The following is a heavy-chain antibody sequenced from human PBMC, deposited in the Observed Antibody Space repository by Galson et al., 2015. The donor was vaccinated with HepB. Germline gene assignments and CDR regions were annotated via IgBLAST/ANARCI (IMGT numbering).Heavy chain of an antibody. J-gene: IGHJ5*02. Sequence: SLRLSCAASGFTFSSYWMSWVRQAPGKGLEWVANIKQDGSEKYYVDSVKGRFTISRDNAKNSLYLQMNSLRAEDTAVYYCASSPLWFRELGWFDPWGQGTLVTVSS. D-gene: IGHD3-10*01. CDR3: ASSPLWFRELGWFDP. V-gene: IGHV3-7*01. CDR1: GFTFSSYW. CDR2: IKQDGSEK.